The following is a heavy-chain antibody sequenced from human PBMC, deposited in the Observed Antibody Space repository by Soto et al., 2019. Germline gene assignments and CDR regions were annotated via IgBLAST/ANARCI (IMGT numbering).Heavy chain of an antibody. J-gene: IGHJ3*02. CDR2: IWFDGSNK. CDR3: ANEVVEHSSDWLDAFDI. V-gene: IGHV3-33*06. D-gene: IGHD6-19*01. Sequence: GGSLRLSCAASGFTFSSYGMHWVRQAPGKGLEWVAVIWFDGSNKFYADSVKGRFTISRDNSKNTVSLQMNSLRAEDTAVYYFANEVVEHSSDWLDAFDIWGQGTMVTVSS. CDR1: GFTFSSYG.